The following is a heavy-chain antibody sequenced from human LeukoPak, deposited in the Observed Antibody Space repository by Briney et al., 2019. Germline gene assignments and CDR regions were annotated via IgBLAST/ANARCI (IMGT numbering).Heavy chain of an antibody. V-gene: IGHV4-59*01. Sequence: SETLSLTCTVSGDSISSYYWSWIRQPPGKGLEWIGYIYYSGSTNYNPSLKSRVTISVDTSKNQFSLKLSSVTAADTAVYYCARDLNFDTNWFDPWGQGTLVTVSS. D-gene: IGHD3-9*01. CDR2: IYYSGST. CDR1: GDSISSYY. CDR3: ARDLNFDTNWFDP. J-gene: IGHJ5*02.